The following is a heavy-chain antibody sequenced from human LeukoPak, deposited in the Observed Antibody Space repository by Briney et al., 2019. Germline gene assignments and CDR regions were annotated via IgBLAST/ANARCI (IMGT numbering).Heavy chain of an antibody. Sequence: GGALRLSCAASGFTFSSYWMSWVRQAPGKGLEWVANINQDGSEKYYVDSVKGRFTISRDNAKNSLYLQMNSLRVEDTALYYCTKDVPPGGADVWGQGPTVTVS. D-gene: IGHD1-14*01. CDR1: GFTFSSYW. CDR3: TKDVPPGGADV. J-gene: IGHJ6*02. V-gene: IGHV3-7*03. CDR2: INQDGSEK.